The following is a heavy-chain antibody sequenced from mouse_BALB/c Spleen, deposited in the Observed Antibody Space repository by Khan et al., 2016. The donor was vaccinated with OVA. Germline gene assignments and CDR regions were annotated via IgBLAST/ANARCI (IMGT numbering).Heavy chain of an antibody. D-gene: IGHD1-2*01. Sequence: QVQLKQSGPGLVAPSQSLSITCTVSGFSLNNYGINWIRQPPGKGLEWLGVIWGDGSTNYHSVLKSRLSISKDYSKSQVFFKLNSLQTDDTATYYCATFATATRNFYAADFWGQGTSVTVSS. CDR3: ATFATATRNFYAADF. J-gene: IGHJ4*01. CDR2: IWGDGST. V-gene: IGHV2-3*01. CDR1: GFSLNNYG.